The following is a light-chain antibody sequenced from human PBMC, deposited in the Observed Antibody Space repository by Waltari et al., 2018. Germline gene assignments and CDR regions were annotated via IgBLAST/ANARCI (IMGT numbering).Light chain of an antibody. CDR1: QSISSN. J-gene: IGKJ1*01. V-gene: IGKV3-15*01. CDR3: QQYNDWPGT. CDR2: AAS. Sequence: EIVMTQSPAALSVSPGQGATLSCRASQSISSNLAWFQQKPGQAPRPLIYAASSRPTGVPARCSGSGSGTEFTLTISSLQSEDFAVYFCQQYNDWPGTFGQGTKVEIK.